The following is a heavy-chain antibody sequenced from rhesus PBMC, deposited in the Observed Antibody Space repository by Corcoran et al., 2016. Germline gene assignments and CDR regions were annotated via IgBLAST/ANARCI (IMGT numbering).Heavy chain of an antibody. D-gene: IGHD6-31*01. J-gene: IGHJ4*01. Sequence: EVHLVPSGAEVKRPGAALKISWKRSGYSLTSYWIRWVRKMPGQGLEWMGAIDPSASDTSYNPSFQGQVTISADKSISTAYLQWSRLKASDTATYYCAKSRDSSGWAGDYWGQGVLVTVSS. CDR2: IDPSASDT. V-gene: IGHV5-20*01. CDR1: GYSLTSYW. CDR3: AKSRDSSGWAGDY.